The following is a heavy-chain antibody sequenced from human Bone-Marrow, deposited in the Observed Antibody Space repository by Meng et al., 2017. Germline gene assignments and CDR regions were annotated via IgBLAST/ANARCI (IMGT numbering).Heavy chain of an antibody. V-gene: IGHV3-7*01. J-gene: IGHJ4*02. CDR2: IKQDGSEN. CDR3: ERDVGVVVVAAGFDD. Sequence: GASLMISCAASEFTSSSYWMSWVRQAPGKGLEWVANIKQDGSENYYVDSVKGRFNISRDNAKNSLYLQMNRLRAEDTAVYYGERDVGVVVVAAGFDDWGQGTMVTVSS. CDR1: EFTSSSYW. D-gene: IGHD2-15*01.